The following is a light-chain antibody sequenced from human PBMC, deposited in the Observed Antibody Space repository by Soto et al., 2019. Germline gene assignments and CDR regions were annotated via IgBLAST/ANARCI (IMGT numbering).Light chain of an antibody. J-gene: IGKJ1*01. CDR1: ESVVSNY. CDR2: DAS. V-gene: IGKV3-20*01. CDR3: RQHDSRDWT. Sequence: EIVLTKAPGTLSMSPGERATLSCRATESVVSNYLAWYQLRPGQAPRLVIYDASSRATGIPDRFSGSGSGTDFTLTIIRREPEDFAVYYCRQHDSRDWTFGQGTKVDIK.